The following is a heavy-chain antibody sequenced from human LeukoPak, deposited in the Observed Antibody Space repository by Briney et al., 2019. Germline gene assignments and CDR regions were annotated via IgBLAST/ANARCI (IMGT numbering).Heavy chain of an antibody. CDR1: GGTFSSYA. Sequence: ASVKVSCKASGGTFSSYAISWVRQAPGQGLEWMGGIIPIFGTANYAQKFQGRVTITADESTSTAYMELSSLRVEDTAVYSCARGYCSGGSCSKATDYWGQGTLVTVSS. D-gene: IGHD2-15*01. CDR3: ARGYCSGGSCSKATDY. CDR2: IIPIFGTA. J-gene: IGHJ4*02. V-gene: IGHV1-69*13.